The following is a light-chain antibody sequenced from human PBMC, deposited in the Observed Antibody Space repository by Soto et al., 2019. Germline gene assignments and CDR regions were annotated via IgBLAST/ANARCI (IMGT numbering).Light chain of an antibody. J-gene: IGLJ3*02. CDR1: SSDVGAYNY. Sequence: QSALTQPPSASGSPGQSVTISCTGTSSDVGAYNYVSWYQQHPGQAPKLMSYEVTKRPSGVPDRFSGSKSVNTASLTVSGLQAEDEAEYYGSSYADSSSVLFGGGTKRTVL. CDR3: SSYADSSSVL. CDR2: EVT. V-gene: IGLV2-8*01.